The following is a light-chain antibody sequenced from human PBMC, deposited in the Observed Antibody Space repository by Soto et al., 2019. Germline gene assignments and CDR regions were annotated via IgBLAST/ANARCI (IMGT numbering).Light chain of an antibody. CDR1: QSISSY. V-gene: IGKV1-39*01. CDR3: QQSYTIRT. J-gene: IGKJ1*01. Sequence: DIQMTQSPSSLSASVGDRVTITCRASQSISSYLNWYQQKPGKAPKLLISAASSLQSGVPSRFSGSGSGTDFTLTISSLQPEDFATYYCQQSYTIRTFGQGTKVEIK. CDR2: AAS.